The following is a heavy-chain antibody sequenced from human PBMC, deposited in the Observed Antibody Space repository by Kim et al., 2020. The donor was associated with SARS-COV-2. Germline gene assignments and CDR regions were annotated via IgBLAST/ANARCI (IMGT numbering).Heavy chain of an antibody. CDR2: IYSGTST. Sequence: GGSLRLSCAASGFTVSSKYMSWVRQAPGKGLEWVSFIYSGTSTKYADSVKGRFTISRDNSKNTLYLQMNSLRAEDTAVYYCATATWDSSGWYYFDYWGQGTLVTVSS. CDR1: GFTVSSKY. D-gene: IGHD6-19*01. V-gene: IGHV3-53*01. J-gene: IGHJ4*02. CDR3: ATATWDSSGWYYFDY.